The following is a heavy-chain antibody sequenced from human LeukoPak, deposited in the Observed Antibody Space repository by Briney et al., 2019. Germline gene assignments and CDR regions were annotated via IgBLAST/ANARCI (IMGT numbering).Heavy chain of an antibody. CDR2: ISAYNGNT. J-gene: IGHJ4*02. CDR1: GYTFTSYG. CDR3: ARDRYDYVWGSYPSFFDY. V-gene: IGHV1-18*01. Sequence: ASVKVSRKASGYTFTSYGISWVRQAPGQGLEWMGWISAYNGNTNYAQKLQGRVTMTTDTSTSTAYMELRSLRSDDTAVYYCARDRYDYVWGSYPSFFDYWGQGTLVTVSS. D-gene: IGHD3-16*01.